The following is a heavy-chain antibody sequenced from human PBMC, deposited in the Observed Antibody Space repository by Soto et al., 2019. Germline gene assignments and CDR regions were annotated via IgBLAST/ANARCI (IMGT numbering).Heavy chain of an antibody. J-gene: IGHJ4*02. Sequence: QITLKESGPTLVKPTQTLTLTCTVSGFSLTANGVGVAWIRQPPGQALQWLALIYWDGDRRYRPSLKSRLSISMDTTKNQVVLRMTNLDPVDTATYYCAHSVYFEDWGPGIRVTVPS. CDR1: GFSLTANGVG. CDR2: IYWDGDR. CDR3: AHSVYFED. V-gene: IGHV2-5*02.